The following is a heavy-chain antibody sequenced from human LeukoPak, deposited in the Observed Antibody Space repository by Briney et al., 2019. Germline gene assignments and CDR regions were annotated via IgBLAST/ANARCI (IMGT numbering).Heavy chain of an antibody. CDR1: GFTFSSYG. CDR2: IRYDGSNK. J-gene: IGHJ4*02. CDR3: ARDWAAASRLNTLDY. V-gene: IGHV3-30*02. Sequence: GGSLRLSCAASGFTFSSYGMHWVRQAPGKGLEWVAFIRYDGSNKYYADSVKGRFTISRDNSKNTLYLQMNSLRAEDTAVYYCARDWAAASRLNTLDYWGQGTLVTVSS. D-gene: IGHD6-13*01.